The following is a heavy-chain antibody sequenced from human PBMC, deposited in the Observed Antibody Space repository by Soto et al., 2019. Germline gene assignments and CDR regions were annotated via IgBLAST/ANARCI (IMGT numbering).Heavy chain of an antibody. CDR2: IKQDGSEK. CDR1: VFTFSSYW. D-gene: IGHD2-2*01. CDR3: AKDRQYQLPPLQLDY. Sequence: GGSLRLSCAASVFTFSSYWMSWVRQAPGKGLEWVANIKQDGSEKYYVDSVKGRFTISRDNSKNTLYLQMNSLRAEDTAVYYCAKDRQYQLPPLQLDYWGQGTLVTVSS. J-gene: IGHJ4*02. V-gene: IGHV3-7*03.